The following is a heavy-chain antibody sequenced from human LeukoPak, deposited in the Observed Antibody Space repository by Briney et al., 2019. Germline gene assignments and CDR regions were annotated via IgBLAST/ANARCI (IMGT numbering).Heavy chain of an antibody. D-gene: IGHD1-26*01. CDR3: ARGRQLWEY. CDR2: VSGRSDII. J-gene: IGHJ4*02. CDR1: GFTFTKYA. Sequence: PGGSLRLSCAASGFTFTKYAMSWVRQAPGKGLEWVSSVSGRSDIIDYADSVKGRFTISRDNSKDTAFLQMNRLRAEDTAIYFCARGRQLWEYWGQGTLVTVSS. V-gene: IGHV3-23*01.